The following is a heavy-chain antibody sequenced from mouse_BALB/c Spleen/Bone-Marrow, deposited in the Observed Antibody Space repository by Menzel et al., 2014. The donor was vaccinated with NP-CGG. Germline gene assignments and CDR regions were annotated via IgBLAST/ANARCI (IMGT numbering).Heavy chain of an antibody. Sequence: EVKVEESGGGLVKPGGSLKLSCAASGFTFSSYAMSWVRQTPEKRLEWVATISSGGSYTYYPDSVKGRFTIARDNAKNTLYLQMSRLRSEDSAMYYFARKSYYDYDGRPWFAYWGQGTLVTVSA. V-gene: IGHV5-9-3*01. CDR2: ISSGGSYT. CDR1: GFTFSSYA. CDR3: ARKSYYDYDGRPWFAY. J-gene: IGHJ3*01. D-gene: IGHD2-4*01.